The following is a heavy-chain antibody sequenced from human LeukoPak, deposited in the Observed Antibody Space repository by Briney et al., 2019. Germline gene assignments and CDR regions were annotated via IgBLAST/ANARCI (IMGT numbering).Heavy chain of an antibody. CDR3: ARRGWIQLWFYYYYYGMDV. D-gene: IGHD5-18*01. V-gene: IGHV1-8*01. J-gene: IGHJ6*02. Sequence: GASVKVPCKASGYTFTSYDINWVRQATGQGLEWMGWMNPNSGNTGYAQKFQGRVTMTRNTSISTAYMELSSLRSEDTAVYYCARRGWIQLWFYYYYYGMDVWGQGTTVTVSS. CDR1: GYTFTSYD. CDR2: MNPNSGNT.